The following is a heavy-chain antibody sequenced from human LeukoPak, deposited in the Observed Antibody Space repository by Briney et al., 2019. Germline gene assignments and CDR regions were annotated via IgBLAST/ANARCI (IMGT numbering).Heavy chain of an antibody. CDR1: GYSFISYW. CDR3: ARPLVGTGYSSSWYFNY. D-gene: IGHD6-13*01. CDR2: IYPGDSDT. V-gene: IGHV5-51*01. J-gene: IGHJ4*02. Sequence: RGESLKISCKASGYSFISYWIAWVRQMPGKGLEWMGTIYPGDSDTRSSPSLQGQVTISADKSISTAYLQWSSLTASDTAMYYCARPLVGTGYSSSWYFNYWGQGTLVTVSS.